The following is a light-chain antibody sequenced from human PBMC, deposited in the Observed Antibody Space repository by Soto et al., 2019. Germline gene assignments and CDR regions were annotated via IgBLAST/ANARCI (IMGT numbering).Light chain of an antibody. CDR2: LGS. V-gene: IGKV2-28*01. Sequence: DIVMTQSPLSLPVTPGEPASISCRSSQSLLHSNGYDYLHWYLQKPRQSPQLLIYLGSNRASGVPDRFRGSGSGTDFTLKISRVEADDVGVYYCMQALQTPITFGQGTRLEIK. J-gene: IGKJ5*01. CDR3: MQALQTPIT. CDR1: QSLLHSNGYDY.